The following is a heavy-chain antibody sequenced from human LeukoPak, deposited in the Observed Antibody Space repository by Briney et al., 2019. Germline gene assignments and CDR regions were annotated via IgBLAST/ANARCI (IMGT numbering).Heavy chain of an antibody. CDR1: GFTFSNAW. CDR3: TTEDVGGYSGYDPTD. CDR2: IKSKTDGGTT. J-gene: IGHJ4*02. V-gene: IGHV3-15*01. D-gene: IGHD5-12*01. Sequence: GGSLRLSCAASGFTFSNAWMSWVRQAPGKGLEWVGRIKSKTDGGTTDYAAPVKGRFTISRDDSKNTLYLQMNSLKTEDTAVYYCTTEDVGGYSGYDPTDWGQGTLVTVSS.